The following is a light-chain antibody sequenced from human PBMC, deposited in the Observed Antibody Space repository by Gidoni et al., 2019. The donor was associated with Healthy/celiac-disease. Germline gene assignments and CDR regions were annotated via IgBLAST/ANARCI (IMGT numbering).Light chain of an antibody. CDR2: YNN. Sequence: QSVLPQPPSVSAAPGQKVTIPCSGSSSNIGNNYLSWYQQLPGTATKLLIYYNNKRHSGIPDRFSGSKSGTSATLGITGLQTGDEADYYCGTWDSSLSAGVVFGGGTKLTVL. CDR3: GTWDSSLSAGVV. V-gene: IGLV1-51*01. CDR1: SSNIGNNY. J-gene: IGLJ2*01.